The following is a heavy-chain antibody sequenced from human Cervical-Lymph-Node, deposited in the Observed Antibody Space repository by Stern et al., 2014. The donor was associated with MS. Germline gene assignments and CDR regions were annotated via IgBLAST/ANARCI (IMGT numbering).Heavy chain of an antibody. Sequence: EVQLVQSGAEVKKPGESLKISCKGSGFNFTNYWIGWVRQMPGKGLEWIGILNAGDSDPRYSPSFQGQVIIAVDKSISTAYLQWTSLKASDTAMYYCARRRYCTGVNCFYYYYGLDVWGQGTTVTVS. D-gene: IGHD2-15*01. CDR1: GFNFTNYW. J-gene: IGHJ6*02. CDR3: ARRRYCTGVNCFYYYYGLDV. V-gene: IGHV5-51*01. CDR2: LNAGDSDP.